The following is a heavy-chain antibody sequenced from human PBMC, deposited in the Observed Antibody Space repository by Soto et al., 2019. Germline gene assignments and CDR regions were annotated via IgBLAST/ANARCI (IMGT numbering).Heavy chain of an antibody. CDR3: ARGWYYFDF. Sequence: LSLTCDVSVEPMTGGYYWGWIRQSPGKGLEWIGSIYYGGTTYYNPSLRSRLAISIDTSKNQFSLRLTSVTAADTALYFCARGWYYFDFWGRGTLVTVSS. D-gene: IGHD2-15*01. J-gene: IGHJ4*02. CDR2: IYYGGTT. V-gene: IGHV4-38-2*01. CDR1: VEPMTGGYY.